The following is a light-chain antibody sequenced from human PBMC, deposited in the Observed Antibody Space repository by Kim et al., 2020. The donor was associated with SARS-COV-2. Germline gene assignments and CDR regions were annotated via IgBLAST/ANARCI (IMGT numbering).Light chain of an antibody. CDR3: NSRDSSGNLWV. CDR2: GKN. Sequence: SSELTQDPAVSVALGQTVRITCQGDILRSYYASWYQQKPGQAPVLVIYGKNNRPSGIPDRFSGSSSGNTASLTITGAQAEDEADYYCNSRDSSGNLWVFGGGNKLTVL. CDR1: ILRSYY. V-gene: IGLV3-19*01. J-gene: IGLJ3*02.